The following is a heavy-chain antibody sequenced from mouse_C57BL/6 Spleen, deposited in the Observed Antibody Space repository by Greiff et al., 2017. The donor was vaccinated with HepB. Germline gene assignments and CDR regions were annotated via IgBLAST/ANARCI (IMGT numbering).Heavy chain of an antibody. D-gene: IGHD1-1*01. Sequence: EVQGVESGGGLVQPGGSLKLSCAASGFTFSDYYMYWVRQTPEKRLEWVAYISNGGGSTYYPDTVKGRFTISRDNAKNTLYLQMSRLKSEDTAMYYCARGILRGYFDVWGTGTTVTVSS. J-gene: IGHJ1*03. CDR2: ISNGGGST. CDR1: GFTFSDYY. CDR3: ARGILRGYFDV. V-gene: IGHV5-12*01.